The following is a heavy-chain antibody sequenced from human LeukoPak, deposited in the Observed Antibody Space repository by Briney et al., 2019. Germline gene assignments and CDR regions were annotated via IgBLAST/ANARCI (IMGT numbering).Heavy chain of an antibody. V-gene: IGHV3-20*04. CDR3: ARDPVTETSTWYSTPSYYYFAC. CDR1: GFTFDDYG. D-gene: IGHD6-13*01. J-gene: IGHJ4*02. CDR2: INWNGGST. Sequence: GGSLRLSCAASGFTFDDYGMSWVRQAPGQGLEWVFGINWNGGSTGYADSVKGRFTISRDNAKNSLYLQVNSLRAEAATLYYCARDPVTETSTWYSTPSYYYFACWGREPWSPSPQ.